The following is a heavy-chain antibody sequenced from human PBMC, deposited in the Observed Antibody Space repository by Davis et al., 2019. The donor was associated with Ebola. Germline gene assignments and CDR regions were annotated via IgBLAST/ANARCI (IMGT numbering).Heavy chain of an antibody. CDR3: ARLLIDSSGWFFYGMDV. J-gene: IGHJ6*04. Sequence: MPSETLSLTCTVSGGSVSSGSYFWIWMRQFPGKGLEWIGYIYNSGSTNYNPSLKSRVTISVDTSKNQFSLRLSSVTAADTAVYYCARLLIDSSGWFFYGMDVWGKGTTVTVSS. CDR2: IYNSGST. V-gene: IGHV4-61*01. CDR1: GGSVSSGSYF. D-gene: IGHD6-19*01.